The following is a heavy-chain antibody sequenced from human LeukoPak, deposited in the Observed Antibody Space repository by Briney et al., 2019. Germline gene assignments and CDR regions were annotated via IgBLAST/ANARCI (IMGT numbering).Heavy chain of an antibody. D-gene: IGHD6-6*01. V-gene: IGHV3-11*06. CDR2: IGRSSSYT. CDR3: ARDLESSSSYAFDY. Sequence: GGSLRLSCAASGFPFSDYYTSWIPQAPGKGRKGVSYIGRSSSYTNYADSVKGRFTISRDNAKNSVYLQRSSVGADDTAVYYCARDLESSSSYAFDYWGEGALVTVSS. J-gene: IGHJ4*02. CDR1: GFPFSDYY.